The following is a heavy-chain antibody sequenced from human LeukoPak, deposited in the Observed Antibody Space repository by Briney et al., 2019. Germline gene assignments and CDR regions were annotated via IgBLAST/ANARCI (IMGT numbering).Heavy chain of an antibody. CDR1: GYTFTDYY. CDR3: ASDRSGYSYGTRYYYMDA. Sequence: GASVKVSCKASGYTFTDYYMHWVRQAPGQGLEWMGWINPNSGGTNYAQKFQGRVTMTRDTSISTAYMELSRLRSDDTAVYYCASDRSGYSYGTRYYYMDAWGKGTTVTISS. V-gene: IGHV1-2*02. J-gene: IGHJ6*03. D-gene: IGHD5-18*01. CDR2: INPNSGGT.